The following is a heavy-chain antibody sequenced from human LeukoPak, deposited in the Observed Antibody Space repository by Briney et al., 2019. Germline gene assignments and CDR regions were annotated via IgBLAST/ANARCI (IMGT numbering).Heavy chain of an antibody. CDR2: IYSGGST. D-gene: IGHD5-12*01. CDR3: ARINSGLKWGDALDI. J-gene: IGHJ3*02. CDR1: GFTVSSNY. V-gene: IGHV3-53*01. Sequence: GGSLRLSCAASGFTVSSNYMSWVRQAPGKGLEWVSVIYSGGSTYYADSVKGRFTISRDNAKNSLYLQMNSLRAEDTAVYYCARINSGLKWGDALDIWGQGTKVTVSS.